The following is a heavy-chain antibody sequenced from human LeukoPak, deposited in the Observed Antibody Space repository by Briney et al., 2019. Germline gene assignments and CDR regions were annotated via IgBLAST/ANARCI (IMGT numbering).Heavy chain of an antibody. CDR3: ARVLGVWGSYRYFDY. CDR2: INHSGST. Sequence: SETLSLTCAVYGGSFSGYYWSWIRQPPGKGLEWIGEINHSGSTNYNPSLKSRVTTSVDTSKNQFSLKLSSVTAADTAVYYCARVLGVWGSYRYFDYWGQGTLVTVSS. V-gene: IGHV4-34*01. CDR1: GGSFSGYY. J-gene: IGHJ4*02. D-gene: IGHD3-16*02.